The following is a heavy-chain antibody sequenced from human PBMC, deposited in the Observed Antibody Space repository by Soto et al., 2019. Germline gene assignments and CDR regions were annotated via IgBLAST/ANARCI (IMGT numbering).Heavy chain of an antibody. Sequence: ASVKVSCEASGGTFSSYAISWVRQAPGQGLEWMGGIIPIFGTANYAQKFQGRVTITADESTSTAYMELSSLRSEDTAVYYCARTGQSSWKLSSSGNSNWFDPWGQGTLVTVSS. CDR2: IIPIFGTA. CDR1: GGTFSSYA. CDR3: ARTGQSSWKLSSSGNSNWFDP. V-gene: IGHV1-69*13. D-gene: IGHD6-13*01. J-gene: IGHJ5*02.